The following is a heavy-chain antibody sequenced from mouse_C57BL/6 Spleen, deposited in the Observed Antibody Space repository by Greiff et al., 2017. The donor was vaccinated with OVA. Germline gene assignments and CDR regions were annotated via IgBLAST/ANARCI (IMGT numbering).Heavy chain of an antibody. D-gene: IGHD2-4*01. CDR3: ARSGDYDGGFAY. V-gene: IGHV1-64*01. Sequence: VQLQQSGAELVKPGASVKLSCKASGYTFTSYWMHWVKQRPGQGLEWIGMIHPNSGSTNYNEKFKSKATLTVDKSSSTAYMQLSSLTSEDSAVYYCARSGDYDGGFAYWGQGTLVTVSA. CDR1: GYTFTSYW. CDR2: IHPNSGST. J-gene: IGHJ3*01.